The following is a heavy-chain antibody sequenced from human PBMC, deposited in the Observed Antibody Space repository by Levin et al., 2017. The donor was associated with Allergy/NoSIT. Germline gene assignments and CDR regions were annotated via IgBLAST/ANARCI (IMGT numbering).Heavy chain of an antibody. CDR2: INPNSGVT. J-gene: IGHJ4*02. Sequence: EASVKVSCQASGYRFTYYYSYWVRQAPGQGLEWIGWINPNSGVTSYAQRFQGRITMNRDTSRSTAYMEVRSLTSDDTAVYYCARENAMVDTKFFDRWGQGTLVTVSS. CDR1: GYRFTYYY. V-gene: IGHV1-2*02. CDR3: ARENAMVDTKFFDR. D-gene: IGHD5-18*01.